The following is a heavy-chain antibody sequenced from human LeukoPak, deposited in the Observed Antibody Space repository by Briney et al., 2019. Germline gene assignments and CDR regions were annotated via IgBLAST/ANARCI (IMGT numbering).Heavy chain of an antibody. V-gene: IGHV3-66*04. D-gene: IGHD2-2*01. CDR3: ATLIVVPAAIYYFDY. J-gene: IGHJ4*02. Sequence: GGSLRLSCAASRFTVSNNYMSWVRQAPGKGLEWVSVIYSGGSTYCADSVKGRFTISRDNSKNTLYLQMNSLRAEDTAVYYCATLIVVPAAIYYFDYWGQGTLVTVSS. CDR2: IYSGGST. CDR1: RFTVSNNY.